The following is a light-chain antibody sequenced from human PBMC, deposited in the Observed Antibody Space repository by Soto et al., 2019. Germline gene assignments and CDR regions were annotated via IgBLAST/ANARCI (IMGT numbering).Light chain of an antibody. V-gene: IGKV3-20*01. Sequence: EIVLTQSTGTLSLSPGDEATLSCKASQAVPSKFLAWYQQKPGQPPRLLILCASTRATGIADRFSGSGSGTDFTLTISRLEPEAFAVYYFQQYGDSVLTFCGGTKVEIK. CDR1: QAVPSKF. CDR3: QQYGDSVLT. CDR2: CAS. J-gene: IGKJ4*01.